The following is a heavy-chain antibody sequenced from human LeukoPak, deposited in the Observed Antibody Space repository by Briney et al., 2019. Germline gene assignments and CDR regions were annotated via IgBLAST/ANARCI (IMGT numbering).Heavy chain of an antibody. V-gene: IGHV1-46*01. CDR3: ARSDFWTGAPFDY. J-gene: IGHJ4*02. CDR2: INPRGGIA. D-gene: IGHD3/OR15-3a*01. Sequence: GASVKVSCKASGYTFTSYYVHWVRQAPGQGLEWMGMINPRGGIANYAQKFQGRVTLTRDMSTSTAYMDLSSLRSEDTAVYYCARSDFWTGAPFDYWGQGTLVPVSS. CDR1: GYTFTSYY.